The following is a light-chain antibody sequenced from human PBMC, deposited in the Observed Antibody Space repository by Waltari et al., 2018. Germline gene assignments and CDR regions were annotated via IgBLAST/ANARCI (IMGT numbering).Light chain of an antibody. Sequence: QLVLTQSPSASASLGASVKLTCTLSSGHSSNVIAWLQQQPEKGPWYLMKVNSDGSHSKGDEIPDRFSGSSSGTARYLTVSSLQSEDEADYYCQTGGHGTWVFGGGTKLTVL. J-gene: IGLJ3*02. CDR1: SGHSSNV. CDR3: QTGGHGTWV. CDR2: VNSDGSH. V-gene: IGLV4-69*01.